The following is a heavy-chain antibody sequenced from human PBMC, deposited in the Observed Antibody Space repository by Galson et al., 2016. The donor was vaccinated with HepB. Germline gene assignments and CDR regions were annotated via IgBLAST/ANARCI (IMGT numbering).Heavy chain of an antibody. CDR3: ARSYGGYAFDI. CDR2: IYYSGTT. CDR1: GGSISPFF. V-gene: IGHV4-59*01. J-gene: IGHJ3*02. D-gene: IGHD4-23*01. Sequence: ENLSLTCTVSGGSISPFFWSWIRQPPGKGLEWIAYIYYSGTTNYNPSLNSRVTISLDTSKSQFSLKVTSVTAADTAAYYCARSYGGYAFDIWGQGTMVTVSS.